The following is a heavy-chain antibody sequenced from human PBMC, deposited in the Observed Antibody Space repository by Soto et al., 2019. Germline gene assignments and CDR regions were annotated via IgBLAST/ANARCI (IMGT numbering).Heavy chain of an antibody. CDR1: GFNFNDHG. CDR3: ANEDSGFSGYMDV. V-gene: IGHV3-9*01. J-gene: IGHJ6*03. CDR2: IPWHSYGM. Sequence: EVQLVESGGGLVQPGRSLRLSCIASGFNFNDHGMHWVRQAPGKGLEWVSGIPWHSYGMGYADSVKGRFTISRDNAKNSLYLQMNSLVVEDTALYYCANEDSGFSGYMDVWGKGTTVTVSS. D-gene: IGHD3-10*01.